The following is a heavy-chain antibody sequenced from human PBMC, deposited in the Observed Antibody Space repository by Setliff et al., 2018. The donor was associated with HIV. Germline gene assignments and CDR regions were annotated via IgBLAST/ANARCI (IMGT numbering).Heavy chain of an antibody. CDR3: ARHVSVGPTYYYDS. D-gene: IGHD3-3*01. Sequence: SETLSLTCSVSGGSISSDYWSWIRQPAGKGLEWIGRIYGSGSTNYNPSLKSRVTMSVDTSKNQFSLSLSSVTAADTAIYYCARHVSVGPTYYYDSWGQGTLVTVSS. CDR1: GGSISSDY. CDR2: IYGSGST. V-gene: IGHV4-4*07. J-gene: IGHJ4*02.